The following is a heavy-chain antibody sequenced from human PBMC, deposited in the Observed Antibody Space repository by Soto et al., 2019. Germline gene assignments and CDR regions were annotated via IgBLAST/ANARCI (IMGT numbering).Heavy chain of an antibody. Sequence: EVQLLESGGGLVQPGGSLRLSCAASGFTFSSYAMSWVRQAPGKGLEWVSAISGSGGSTYYADSVKGRFTISRDNSKNTLYLQMNSLRAEDTAVYYCAKEGYYDILTGYYFGYYFDYWGQVTLVTVSS. CDR3: AKEGYYDILTGYYFGYYFDY. V-gene: IGHV3-23*01. CDR1: GFTFSSYA. CDR2: ISGSGGST. J-gene: IGHJ4*02. D-gene: IGHD3-9*01.